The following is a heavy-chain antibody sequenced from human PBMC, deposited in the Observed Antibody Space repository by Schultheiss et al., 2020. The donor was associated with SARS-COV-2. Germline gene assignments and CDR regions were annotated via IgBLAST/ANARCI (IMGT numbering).Heavy chain of an antibody. Sequence: SGPTLVKPTQTLTLTCTFSGFSLSTSGMCVSWIRQPPGKALEWLALIYWDDYKRYRPSLKSRLTITKDTSKNQVVLTMTNMNPVDTATYYCASLLQAHYFDYWGQGALVTVSS. CDR3: ASLLQAHYFDY. CDR1: GFSLSTSGMC. V-gene: IGHV2-5*08. J-gene: IGHJ4*02. CDR2: IYWDDYK.